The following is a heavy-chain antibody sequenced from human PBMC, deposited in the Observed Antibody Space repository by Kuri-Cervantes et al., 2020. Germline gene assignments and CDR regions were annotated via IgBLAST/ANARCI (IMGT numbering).Heavy chain of an antibody. D-gene: IGHD1-26*01. V-gene: IGHV3-30*02. CDR3: TKEDGTYPYFDN. J-gene: IGHJ4*02. CDR2: TRYDGSNK. Sequence: GGSLRLSCAASGFTFSSYAMTWVRQAPGKGLEWVAFTRYDGSNKYYADSVEGRFTISRDNSKNTLYLQMNSLRAEDTAVYYCTKEDGTYPYFDNWGQGTLVTVS. CDR1: GFTFSSYA.